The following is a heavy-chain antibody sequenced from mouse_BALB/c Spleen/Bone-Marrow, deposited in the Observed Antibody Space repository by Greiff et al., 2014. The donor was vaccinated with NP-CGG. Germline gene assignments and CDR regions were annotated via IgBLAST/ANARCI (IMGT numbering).Heavy chain of an antibody. CDR2: IFPGTGTT. V-gene: IGHV1S132*01. CDR1: GYTFTSYW. Sequence: SGAELVKPGASVKLSCKTSGYTFTSYWIQWVKQRPGQGLGWIGEIFPGTGTTYYNEKFKDKATLTIDTSSSTAYMPLSSLTSEDSAVYFCARKGISTVIATAYYFDYWGQGSTLTVSS. J-gene: IGHJ2*01. CDR3: ARKGISTVIATAYYFDY. D-gene: IGHD2-4*01.